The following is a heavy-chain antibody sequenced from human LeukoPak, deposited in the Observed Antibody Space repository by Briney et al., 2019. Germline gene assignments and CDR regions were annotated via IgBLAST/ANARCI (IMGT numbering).Heavy chain of an antibody. J-gene: IGHJ4*02. CDR1: GFTFSSYA. CDR2: INGSGGRI. Sequence: GGSLRLSCAASGFTFSSYAMSWVRQAPGKGLEWVSAINGSGGRIYYADSVKGRFTISRDNSKNTLYLQMNSLRAEDTAVYYCAKDLLVEQQLVRTGLDYWGQGTLVTVSS. D-gene: IGHD6-13*01. CDR3: AKDLLVEQQLVRTGLDY. V-gene: IGHV3-23*01.